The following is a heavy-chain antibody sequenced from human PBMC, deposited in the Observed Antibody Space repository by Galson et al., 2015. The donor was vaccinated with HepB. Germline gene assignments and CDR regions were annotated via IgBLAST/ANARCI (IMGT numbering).Heavy chain of an antibody. Sequence: LRLSCAASGFTFSSYWMHWVRQAPGKGLVWVSRINSDGSSTSYADSVKGRFTISRDNAKNTLYLQMNSLRAEDTAVYYCARDVWQLSRSNWFDPWGQGTLVTVSS. CDR2: INSDGSST. CDR3: ARDVWQLSRSNWFDP. D-gene: IGHD6-6*01. J-gene: IGHJ5*02. CDR1: GFTFSSYW. V-gene: IGHV3-74*01.